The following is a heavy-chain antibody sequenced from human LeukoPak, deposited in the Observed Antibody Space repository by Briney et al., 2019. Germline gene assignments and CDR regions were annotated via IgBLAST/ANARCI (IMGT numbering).Heavy chain of an antibody. J-gene: IGHJ4*02. V-gene: IGHV3-21*01. Sequence: GGSLRLSCAASGFPFSSNWMSWVRQAPGKGLEWVSSISSSSSYIYYADSVKGRFTISRDNARNSLYLQMNSLRAEDTAVYYCATESAGHYYFDYWGQGTLVTVSS. CDR2: ISSSSSYI. CDR1: GFPFSSNW. CDR3: ATESAGHYYFDY. D-gene: IGHD1-14*01.